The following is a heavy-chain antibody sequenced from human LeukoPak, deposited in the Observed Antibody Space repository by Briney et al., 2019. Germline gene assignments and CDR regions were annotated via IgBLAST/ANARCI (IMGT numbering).Heavy chain of an antibody. CDR3: ARPGSYYSDAFDI. J-gene: IGHJ3*02. V-gene: IGHV4-38-2*01. Sequence: SETLSLTCAVSGYSISSGYYGGWIRQPPGKGLEWIGSIYHSGSTYYNPSLKSRVTISVDTSKNRFSLKLSSVTAADTAVYYCARPGSYYSDAFDIWGQGTMVTVSS. CDR2: IYHSGST. D-gene: IGHD1-26*01. CDR1: GYSISSGYY.